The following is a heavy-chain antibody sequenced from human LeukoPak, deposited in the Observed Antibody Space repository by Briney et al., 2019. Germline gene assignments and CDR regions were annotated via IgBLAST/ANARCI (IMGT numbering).Heavy chain of an antibody. CDR3: AKRLSMVRGVIGPDAFDI. D-gene: IGHD3-10*01. Sequence: PGGSLRLSCAASGFTFSDYYMSWIRQAPGKGLEWVSAISGSGGSTYYADSVKGRFTISRDNSKNTLYLQMNSLRAEDTAVYYCAKRLSMVRGVIGPDAFDIWGQGTMVTVSS. J-gene: IGHJ3*02. CDR2: ISGSGGST. CDR1: GFTFSDYY. V-gene: IGHV3-23*01.